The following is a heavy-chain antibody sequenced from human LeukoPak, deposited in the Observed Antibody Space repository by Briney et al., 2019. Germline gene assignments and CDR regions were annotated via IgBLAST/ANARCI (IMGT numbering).Heavy chain of an antibody. Sequence: ASVKVSCKASGYTFTSYGISWVRQAPGQGLEWMGWISAYNGNTNYAQKLQGRATMTTDTSTSTAYMELRSLRSDDTAVYYCAREISPTFWSGYYTYYYYGMDVWGQGTTVTVSS. V-gene: IGHV1-18*01. CDR3: AREISPTFWSGYYTYYYYGMDV. J-gene: IGHJ6*02. CDR2: ISAYNGNT. D-gene: IGHD3-3*01. CDR1: GYTFTSYG.